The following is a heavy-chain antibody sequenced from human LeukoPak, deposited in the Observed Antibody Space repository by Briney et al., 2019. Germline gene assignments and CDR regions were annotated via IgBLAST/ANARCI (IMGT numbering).Heavy chain of an antibody. CDR3: ARDVTGLKIVPFDDY. J-gene: IGHJ4*02. CDR2: IIPILGIA. D-gene: IGHD1-20*01. Sequence: SVRVSCKPSVGTFSSYAISSVPPAPGQGLEWMGRIIPILGIANSAQKFQGRVTITADKSTSTAYIELSSLRSRDTAVYYCARDVTGLKIVPFDDYWGQGTLVTVSS. V-gene: IGHV1-69*04. CDR1: VGTFSSYA.